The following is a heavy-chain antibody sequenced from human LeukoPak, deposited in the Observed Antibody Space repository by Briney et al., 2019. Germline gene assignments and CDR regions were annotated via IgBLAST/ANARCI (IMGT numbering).Heavy chain of an antibody. D-gene: IGHD3-10*01. CDR3: AKQTGFGEFHYFDY. Sequence: GGSLRLSCAASGFTFSSYAMSWVRQAPGKGLEWVSAISGSGGSTYYADSVKGRFTISRDNSKNTLYLQMNSLGAEDTAVYYCAKQTGFGEFHYFDYWGQGTLVTVSS. V-gene: IGHV3-23*01. CDR2: ISGSGGST. J-gene: IGHJ4*02. CDR1: GFTFSSYA.